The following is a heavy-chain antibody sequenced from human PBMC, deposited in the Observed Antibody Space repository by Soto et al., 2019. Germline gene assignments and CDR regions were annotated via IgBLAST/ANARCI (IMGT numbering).Heavy chain of an antibody. J-gene: IGHJ3*02. CDR1: GYTFTGYY. V-gene: IGHV1-2*04. Sequence: ASVKVSCKASGYTFTGYYMHWVRQAPGQGLEWMGWINPNSGGTNYAQKFQGWVTMTRDTSISTAYMELSRLRSDDPAVYYCAGGNRSTSSYAGACAFDIWGQGTMVTVSS. CDR2: INPNSGGT. CDR3: AGGNRSTSSYAGACAFDI. D-gene: IGHD2-2*01.